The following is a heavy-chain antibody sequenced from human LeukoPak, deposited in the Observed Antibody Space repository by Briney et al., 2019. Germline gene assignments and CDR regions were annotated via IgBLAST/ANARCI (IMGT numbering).Heavy chain of an antibody. J-gene: IGHJ4*02. CDR1: GFTFSSDA. CDR2: ISGSGGST. CDR3: AKPPDYDGDY. Sequence: GGSLRLSCAPSGFTFSSDAMSCVRQAPGRGLEWVSAISGSGGSTYYADSVKGRFTISRDNSKNTLYLQMNSLRAEDTAVYYCAKPPDYDGDYWGQGTLVTVSS. D-gene: IGHD3-22*01. V-gene: IGHV3-23*01.